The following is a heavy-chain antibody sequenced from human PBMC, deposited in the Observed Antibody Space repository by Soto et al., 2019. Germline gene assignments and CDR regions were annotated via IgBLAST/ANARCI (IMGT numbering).Heavy chain of an antibody. CDR1: GFTFSNYW. D-gene: IGHD3-10*01. Sequence: GGSLRLSCAASGFTFSNYWMHWVRQAPGKGLVWISRISGSGGSTYYADSVKGRFTISRDNSKNTLYLQMNSLRAEDTAVYYCAKDDVTMVRGSMDVWGQGTTVTVSS. CDR3: AKDDVTMVRGSMDV. V-gene: IGHV3-23*01. CDR2: ISGSGGST. J-gene: IGHJ6*02.